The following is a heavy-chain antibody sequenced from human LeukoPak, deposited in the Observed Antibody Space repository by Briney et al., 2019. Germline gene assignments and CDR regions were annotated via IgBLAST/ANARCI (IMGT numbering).Heavy chain of an antibody. CDR1: GFTFSSSW. CDR3: ARTSDGSYYSDY. Sequence: GGSLRLSCAASGFTFSSSWMHWVRQTSGKGLVWVARINSDGSSTRYADSVKGRFIISRDNGKNTLNLQMDSLRAEDTAVYYCARTSDGSYYSDYWGQGTLVTVSS. D-gene: IGHD1-26*01. V-gene: IGHV3-74*01. CDR2: INSDGSST. J-gene: IGHJ4*02.